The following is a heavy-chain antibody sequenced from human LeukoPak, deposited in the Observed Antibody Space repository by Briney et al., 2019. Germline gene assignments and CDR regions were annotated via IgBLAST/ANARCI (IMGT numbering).Heavy chain of an antibody. J-gene: IGHJ4*02. Sequence: SETLSLTCAVYGGSFSGYYWSWIRQPPGKGLEWIGYIYYSGSTNYSPSLKSRVTISVDTSKNQFSLKLSSVTAADTAVYYCARTLLSSGVDYWGQGTLVTVSS. V-gene: IGHV4-59*08. CDR3: ARTLLSSGVDY. CDR2: IYYSGST. D-gene: IGHD6-19*01. CDR1: GGSFSGYY.